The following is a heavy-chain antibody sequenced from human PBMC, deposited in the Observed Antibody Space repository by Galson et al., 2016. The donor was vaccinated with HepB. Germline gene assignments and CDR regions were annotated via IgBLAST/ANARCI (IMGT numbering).Heavy chain of an antibody. CDR1: GYTFTNYY. J-gene: IGHJ4*02. CDR2: ISPSGDIT. V-gene: IGHV1-46*01. CDR3: AKDSFRYLGFDD. Sequence: SVKVSCKASGYTFTNYYMHWVRQVPGQGLEWMGIISPSGDITTYAQKFQGRVTMTSDTSTSTMYMELSSLRSEDTAVYYCAKDSFRYLGFDDWGQGTLVTVSS. D-gene: IGHD3-16*02.